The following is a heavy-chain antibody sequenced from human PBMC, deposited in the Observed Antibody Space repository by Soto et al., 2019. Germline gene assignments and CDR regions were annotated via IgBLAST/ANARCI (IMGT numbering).Heavy chain of an antibody. CDR3: ARHIVVVPAAIGWFDP. Sequence: PSETLSLTCTVSGGSISSYYWSWIRQPPGKGLEWIGYIYYSGSTNYNPSLKSRVTISVDTSKNQFSLKLSSVTAADTAVYYCARHIVVVPAAIGWFDPWGQGTLVTVSS. J-gene: IGHJ5*02. V-gene: IGHV4-59*01. D-gene: IGHD2-2*01. CDR1: GGSISSYY. CDR2: IYYSGST.